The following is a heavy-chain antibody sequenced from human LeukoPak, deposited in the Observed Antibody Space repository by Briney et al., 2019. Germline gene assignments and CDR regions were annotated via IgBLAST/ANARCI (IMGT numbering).Heavy chain of an antibody. V-gene: IGHV3-73*01. J-gene: IGHJ4*02. Sequence: GGSLRLSCAASGFTFSGSAMHWVRQASGKGLEWVGRIRSNLNSYATAYAASVKGRFTISRDDSKSTACLQMNSLKTEDTAVYYCTSGPNYFDYWAQGTLVTVSS. CDR2: IRSNLNSYAT. CDR3: TSGPNYFDY. CDR1: GFTFSGSA.